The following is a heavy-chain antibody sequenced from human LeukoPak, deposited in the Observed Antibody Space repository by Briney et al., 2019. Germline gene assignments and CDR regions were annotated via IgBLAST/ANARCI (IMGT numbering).Heavy chain of an antibody. J-gene: IGHJ6*03. CDR1: GGSISSGSYY. D-gene: IGHD2-2*01. V-gene: IGHV4-61*02. CDR2: IYTSGST. Sequence: SEALSLTCTVSGGSISSGSYYWSWIRQPAGKGLEWIGRIYTSGSTNYNPSLKSRVTISVDTSKNQFSLKLSSVTAADTAVYYCARDQEAYCSSTSCYEYYSYMDVWGKGTTVTISS. CDR3: ARDQEAYCSSTSCYEYYSYMDV.